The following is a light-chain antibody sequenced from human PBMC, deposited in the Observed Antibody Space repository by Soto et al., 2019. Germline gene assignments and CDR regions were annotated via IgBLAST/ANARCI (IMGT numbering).Light chain of an antibody. Sequence: DIVMTQSPLSLPVTPGEPASISCRSSQSLLESNGYHCLDWYLQRPGQSPQLLIYFGSYRASGVPDRFSGSGSGTDFTLKISRVEAEDVGVYYCMQGLRTPWTFGQGTKVEIK. V-gene: IGKV2-28*01. CDR1: QSLLESNGYHC. J-gene: IGKJ1*01. CDR3: MQGLRTPWT. CDR2: FGS.